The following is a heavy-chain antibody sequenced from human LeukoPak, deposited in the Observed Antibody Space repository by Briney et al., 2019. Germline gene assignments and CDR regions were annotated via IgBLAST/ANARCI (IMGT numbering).Heavy chain of an antibody. CDR1: GFTFSSYA. V-gene: IGHV3-48*03. CDR2: ISSSGSTI. J-gene: IGHJ5*01. D-gene: IGHD3-10*01. CDR3: ARERLRGNNWFDS. Sequence: GGSLRLSCAASGFTFSSYAMNWVRQAPGKGLEWVSYISSSGSTIYYADSVKGRFTISRDNAKNSLYLQMNSLRAEDTAVYYCARERLRGNNWFDSWGQGTLVTVSS.